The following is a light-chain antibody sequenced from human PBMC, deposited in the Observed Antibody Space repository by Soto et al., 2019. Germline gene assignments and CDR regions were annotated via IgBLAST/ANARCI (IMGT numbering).Light chain of an antibody. CDR1: SSDVGGYAY. CDR2: EVF. V-gene: IGLV2-14*03. J-gene: IGLJ2*01. CDR3: CSYTTASTFV. Sequence: QSALTQPASVSGSPGQSITISCTGTSSDVGGYAYVSWYQQHPGKVPKLMIYEVFRRPSGISDRFSGSKSGNTASLTISGLQAEDEADYYCCSYTTASTFVFGGGTKVTVL.